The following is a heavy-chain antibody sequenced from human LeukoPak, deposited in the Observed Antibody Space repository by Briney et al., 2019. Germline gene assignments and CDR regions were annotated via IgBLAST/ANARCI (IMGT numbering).Heavy chain of an antibody. D-gene: IGHD6-13*01. CDR3: ARQLHIAAAGQEVWFDP. Sequence: GESLKISCKGSGYSFTSYWIGWVRQMPGKGLEWMGIIYPGDSDTRYSPSFQGQVTISADKSISTAYLQWSSLKASDTAMYYCARQLHIAAAGQEVWFDPWGQGTLVTVSS. CDR1: GYSFTSYW. CDR2: IYPGDSDT. J-gene: IGHJ5*02. V-gene: IGHV5-51*01.